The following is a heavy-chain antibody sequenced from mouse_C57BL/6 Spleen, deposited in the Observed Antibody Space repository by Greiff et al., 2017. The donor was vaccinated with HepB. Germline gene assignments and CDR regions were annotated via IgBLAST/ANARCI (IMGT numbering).Heavy chain of an antibody. CDR2: IYPGSGST. V-gene: IGHV1-55*01. CDR3: ARSSFITTVVAPHYFDV. CDR1: GYTFTSYW. D-gene: IGHD1-1*01. J-gene: IGHJ1*03. Sequence: QVQLQQPGAELVKPGASVKMSCKASGYTFTSYWITWVKQRPGQGLEWIGDIYPGSGSTNYNEKFKSKATLTVDTSSSTAYMQLSSLTSEDSAVYYCARSSFITTVVAPHYFDVWGTGTTVTVSS.